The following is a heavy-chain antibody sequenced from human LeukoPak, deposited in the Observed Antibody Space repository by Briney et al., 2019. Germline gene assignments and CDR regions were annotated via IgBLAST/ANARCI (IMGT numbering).Heavy chain of an antibody. CDR2: INTNTGNP. CDR3: ARSNNDGDYLGVGFDY. J-gene: IGHJ4*02. V-gene: IGHV7-4-1*02. D-gene: IGHD4-17*01. CDR1: GGTFSSYA. Sequence: GASVKVSCTASGGTFSSYAISWVRQAPGQGLEWMGWINTNTGNPTYARGFTGRFVFSLDTSVSTAYLQISSLKAEDTAVYYCARSNNDGDYLGVGFDYWGQGTLVTVSS.